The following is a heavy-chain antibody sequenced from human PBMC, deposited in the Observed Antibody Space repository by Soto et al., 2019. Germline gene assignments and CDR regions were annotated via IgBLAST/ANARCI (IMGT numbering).Heavy chain of an antibody. CDR2: ISGSSSTI. CDR1: GFTFSFYS. Sequence: PGGSLRLSCAASGFTFSFYSMNWVRQAPGRGLEWVSYISGSSSTIYYADSVKGRFTISRDNAKNSLYLQMNSLRDEDTAVYYCARSYYVWGSYRPDAFDIWGQGTMVTVSS. D-gene: IGHD3-16*02. J-gene: IGHJ3*02. V-gene: IGHV3-48*02. CDR3: ARSYYVWGSYRPDAFDI.